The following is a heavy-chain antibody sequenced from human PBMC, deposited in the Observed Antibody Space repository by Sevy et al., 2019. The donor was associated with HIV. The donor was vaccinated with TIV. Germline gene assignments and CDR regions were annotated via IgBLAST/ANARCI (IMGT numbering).Heavy chain of an antibody. D-gene: IGHD3-3*01. CDR2: ISYDGSNK. CDR1: GFTFSSYA. Sequence: GGSLRLSCAASGFTFSSYAMHWVHQAPGKGLEWVAVISYDGSNKYYADSVKGRFTISRDNSKNTLYLQMNSLRAEDTAVYYCARDRNDFWSGYFDYYYYGMDVWGQGTTVTVSS. J-gene: IGHJ6*02. V-gene: IGHV3-30*04. CDR3: ARDRNDFWSGYFDYYYYGMDV.